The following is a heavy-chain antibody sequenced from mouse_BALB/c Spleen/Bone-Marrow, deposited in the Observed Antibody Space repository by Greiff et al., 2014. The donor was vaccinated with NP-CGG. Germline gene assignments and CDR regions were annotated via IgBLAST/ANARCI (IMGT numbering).Heavy chain of an antibody. J-gene: IGHJ4*01. D-gene: IGHD2-1*01. CDR3: ASSGNYEGGAMDY. V-gene: IGHV14-3*02. CDR2: IDPANGNT. Sequence: EVQLQQSGAELVKPGASVKLSSTASGFNIKDTYMHWVKQRPEQGLEWIGRIDPANGNTKYVPTFQGKATITADTSSNTAYLQLSSLTSEDTAVYYCASSGNYEGGAMDYWGQGISVTVSS. CDR1: GFNIKDTY.